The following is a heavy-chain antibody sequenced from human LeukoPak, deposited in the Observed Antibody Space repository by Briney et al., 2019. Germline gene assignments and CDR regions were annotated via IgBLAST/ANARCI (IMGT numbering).Heavy chain of an antibody. V-gene: IGHV3-11*04. CDR2: ISSSGSTI. Sequence: PGGSLRLSCAASGFTFSDYYMSWLRQAPGKGLEWVSYISSSGSTIYYADSVKGRFTISRDNAKNSLYLQMNSLRAEDTAVYYCARDRDVLRFLEWLPTYMDVWGKGTTVTVSS. CDR1: GFTFSDYY. CDR3: ARDRDVLRFLEWLPTYMDV. J-gene: IGHJ6*03. D-gene: IGHD3-3*01.